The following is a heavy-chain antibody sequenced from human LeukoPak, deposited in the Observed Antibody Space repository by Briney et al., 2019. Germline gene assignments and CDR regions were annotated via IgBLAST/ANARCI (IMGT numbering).Heavy chain of an antibody. CDR3: ARKRRSSWENWFDS. Sequence: GGSLRLSCAASGFTFSSYSMNWVRQAPGKGLEWVSSISSSSSYIYYADSVRGRFTISRDNAKNSLYLQMNSLRAEDTAVYYCARKRRSSWENWFDSWGQGTLVTVSS. CDR2: ISSSSSYI. V-gene: IGHV3-21*01. CDR1: GFTFSSYS. D-gene: IGHD6-13*01. J-gene: IGHJ5*01.